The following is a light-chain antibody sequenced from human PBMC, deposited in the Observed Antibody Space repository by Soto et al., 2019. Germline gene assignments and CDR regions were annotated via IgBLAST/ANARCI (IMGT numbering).Light chain of an antibody. CDR1: SNDVGAYNY. CDR3: TSYTSSRTYV. J-gene: IGLJ1*01. Sequence: QSALTQPASVSGSPGQSITVSCTGTSNDVGAYNYVSWYQQHPGTAPKLMIYDVSNQPSGVSNRFSGSKSGNTASLTISGLQAEDEADYYCTSYTSSRTYVFGTGTKLTVL. CDR2: DVS. V-gene: IGLV2-14*03.